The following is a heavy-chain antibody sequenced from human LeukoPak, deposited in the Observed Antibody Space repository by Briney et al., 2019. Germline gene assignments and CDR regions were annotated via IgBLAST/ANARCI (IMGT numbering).Heavy chain of an antibody. Sequence: GGSLRLSCAASGFSFSIHSMTWVRQAPGSGLEWVSSISSTSSYISYADSVKGRFTISRDNAKNSLYLQMNSLRVEDTALYHCARDFYSSGWFDYWGQGTLVTVSS. CDR2: ISSTSSYI. V-gene: IGHV3-21*04. J-gene: IGHJ4*02. CDR1: GFSFSIHS. D-gene: IGHD6-19*01. CDR3: ARDFYSSGWFDY.